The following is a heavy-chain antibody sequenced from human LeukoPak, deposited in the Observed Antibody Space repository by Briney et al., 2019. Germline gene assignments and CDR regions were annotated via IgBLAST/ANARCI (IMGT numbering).Heavy chain of an antibody. CDR1: GGSISSYY. CDR3: ARHGGRGTDDYFYGMDV. CDR2: IYYSGST. D-gene: IGHD3-16*01. V-gene: IGHV4-59*08. Sequence: PSETLSLTCTVSGGSISSYYWSWIRQPPGKGLEWIGYIYYSGSTHYNPSLKSRVTISVDTSKNQFSLKLSSVTAADTAVYYFARHGGRGTDDYFYGMDVWGQGTTVTVSS. J-gene: IGHJ6*02.